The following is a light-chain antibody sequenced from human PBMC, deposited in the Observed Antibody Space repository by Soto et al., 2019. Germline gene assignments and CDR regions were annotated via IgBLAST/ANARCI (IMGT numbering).Light chain of an antibody. CDR3: QQSRGT. J-gene: IGKJ2*02. CDR1: QSISNW. Sequence: DIQMTQSPSTLSASLGDRVTITCRASQSISNWLAWYQQKPGKVPKLLIYKASSLERGVPSRFSGSGSGTEFTLTISSLQPDDFATYYCQQSRGTFGQGTKVE. V-gene: IGKV1-5*03. CDR2: KAS.